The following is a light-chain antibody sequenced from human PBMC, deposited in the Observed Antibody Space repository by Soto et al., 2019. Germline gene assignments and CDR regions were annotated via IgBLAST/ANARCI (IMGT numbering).Light chain of an antibody. Sequence: DIQMTQSPSSLSASVGDRVIITCRARQGVDKYVAWFPQKQVNAPKSLIYGASRLQRGVPSRFRGSGSGTHFTLTITNLQPEDFATYYCHQYNTYPTFGQGTRLQI. CDR2: GAS. CDR1: QGVDKY. V-gene: IGKV1-16*01. J-gene: IGKJ5*01. CDR3: HQYNTYPT.